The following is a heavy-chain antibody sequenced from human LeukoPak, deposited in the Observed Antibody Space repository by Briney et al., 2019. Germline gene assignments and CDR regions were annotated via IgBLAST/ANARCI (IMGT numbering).Heavy chain of an antibody. V-gene: IGHV3-23*01. D-gene: IGHD3-10*01. CDR1: GFTFSSYA. CDR2: INGSGGST. Sequence: GGSLRLSCAASGFTFSSYAMSWVRQAPGKGLEWVSDINGSGGSTYYADSVKGRFTISRDNSKNTLYLQMNSLRAEDTAVYYCANTYGSWGNFDTWGQGTLVTVSS. J-gene: IGHJ4*02. CDR3: ANTYGSWGNFDT.